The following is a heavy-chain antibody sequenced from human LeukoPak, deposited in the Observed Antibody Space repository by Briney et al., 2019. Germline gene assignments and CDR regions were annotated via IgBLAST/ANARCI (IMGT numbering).Heavy chain of an antibody. CDR2: MNPDSGNT. V-gene: IGHV1-8*01. D-gene: IGHD3/OR15-3a*01. Sequence: ASVKVSCKASGYTFTSYDINWVRQATGQGLEWMGWMNPDSGNTGYAQRFQGRVTMTKNTSITTAYMELSSLRSEDTAVYYCARALSWTTNSYYYMDVWGKGTTVTVSS. CDR1: GYTFTSYD. J-gene: IGHJ6*03. CDR3: ARALSWTTNSYYYMDV.